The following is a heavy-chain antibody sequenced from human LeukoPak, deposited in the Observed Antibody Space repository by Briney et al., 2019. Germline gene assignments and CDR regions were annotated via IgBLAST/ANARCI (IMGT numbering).Heavy chain of an antibody. CDR1: GFTFDDYA. CDR2: ISWDGGST. Sequence: GGSLRLSCAASGFTFDDYAMHWVRQAPGKGLEWVSLISWDGGSTYYADSVKGRFTISRDNSKNSLYLQMNSLRAEDTALYYCAKAATVTYGLGYFDYWGQGTLVTVSS. J-gene: IGHJ4*02. V-gene: IGHV3-43D*03. CDR3: AKAATVTYGLGYFDY. D-gene: IGHD4-17*01.